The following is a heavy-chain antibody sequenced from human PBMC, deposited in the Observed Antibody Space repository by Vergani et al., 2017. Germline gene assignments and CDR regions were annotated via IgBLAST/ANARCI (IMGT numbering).Heavy chain of an antibody. CDR2: LTGGGGST. J-gene: IGHJ4*02. CDR3: VKGAGCYETFFAS. Sequence: EVQLLESGGSLKQPGGSVRLSCAASGFPFSTYAMHWVRQAPGKGLGWVSALTGGGGSTYYADSFKGRFIISRDNSRDTLYLQMNSLRPADTATYYCVKGAGCYETFFASWGQGTLVTVSS. CDR1: GFPFSTYA. D-gene: IGHD4/OR15-4a*01. V-gene: IGHV3-23*01.